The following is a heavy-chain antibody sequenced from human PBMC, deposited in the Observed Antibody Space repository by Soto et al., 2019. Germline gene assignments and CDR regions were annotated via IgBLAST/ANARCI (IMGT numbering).Heavy chain of an antibody. CDR3: ARRYGSSFDC. V-gene: IGHV4-59*08. J-gene: IGHJ4*02. CDR1: GGSISSYY. CDR2: IYYSGST. Sequence: SETLSLTCTVSGGSISSYYWSWIRQSPGKGLEWIGYIYYSGSTNYNPSLKSRVTISVDTSKNQFSLKLSSVTAADTAVYYCARRYGSSFDCWGQGTLVTVS. D-gene: IGHD4-17*01.